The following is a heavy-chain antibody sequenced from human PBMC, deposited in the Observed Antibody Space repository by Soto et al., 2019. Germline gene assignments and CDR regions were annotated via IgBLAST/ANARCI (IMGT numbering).Heavy chain of an antibody. J-gene: IGHJ6*02. V-gene: IGHV3-23*01. Sequence: EVQLMESGGGLVQPGGSLRLSCAASGFSFSTYPMNWVRQAPGKGLEWVSYISGSGISTFYADSVKGRFTISRDNSNNTVYLHMSHLRAEDTAVYYCVKFPVITASYYYQDMDVWGQGTTVTVSS. CDR1: GFSFSTYP. D-gene: IGHD3-10*01. CDR3: VKFPVITASYYYQDMDV. CDR2: ISGSGIST.